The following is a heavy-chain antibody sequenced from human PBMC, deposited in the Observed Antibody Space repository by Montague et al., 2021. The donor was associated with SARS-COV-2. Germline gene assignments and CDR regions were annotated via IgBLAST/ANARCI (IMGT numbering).Heavy chain of an antibody. V-gene: IGHV6-1*01. Sequence: CAISGDSVSSNRATSNGVRQSPSRGLELLGRTYYGPKWYNDYAVXXRCRVAINPDTSKNQFSLQLNSVTPEDTAIYYCTSGREGNYNVMDVWGQGTTVTVSS. CDR3: TSGREGNYNVMDV. D-gene: IGHD1-1*01. CDR2: TYYGPKWYN. CDR1: GDSVSSNRAT. J-gene: IGHJ6*02.